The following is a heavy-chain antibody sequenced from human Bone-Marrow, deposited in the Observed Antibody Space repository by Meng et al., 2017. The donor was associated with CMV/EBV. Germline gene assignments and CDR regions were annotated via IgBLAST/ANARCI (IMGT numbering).Heavy chain of an antibody. Sequence: GLPFSSYSMSWVRQAPRKGLEWVSVIDSGGSSTYCAGSMKGRFTISRDNSKNTLYLQMNSLRAEDTAVYYCAKDPYPWSGYSNWFDPWGQGTLVTVSS. CDR3: AKDPYPWSGYSNWFDP. CDR1: GLPFSSYS. J-gene: IGHJ5*02. CDR2: IDSGGSST. V-gene: IGHV3-23*03. D-gene: IGHD3-3*01.